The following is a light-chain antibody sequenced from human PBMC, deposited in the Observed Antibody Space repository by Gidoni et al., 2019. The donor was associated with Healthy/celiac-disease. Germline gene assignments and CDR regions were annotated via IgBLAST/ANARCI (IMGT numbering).Light chain of an antibody. Sequence: QSALTQPASVSGSPGQSLTISCTGTSSDVGGYNYVSWYQQHPGKAPKLMIYEVSNRPSGVSNRFSGSKSGNTASRTISGLQAEDEADYYCSSYTSSSTRVFGTGTKVTVL. V-gene: IGLV2-14*01. CDR3: SSYTSSSTRV. CDR1: SSDVGGYNY. J-gene: IGLJ1*01. CDR2: EVS.